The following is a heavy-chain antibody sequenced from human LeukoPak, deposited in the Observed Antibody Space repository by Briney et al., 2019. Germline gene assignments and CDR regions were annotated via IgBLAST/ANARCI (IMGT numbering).Heavy chain of an antibody. V-gene: IGHV5-51*01. CDR1: GYTFTGYW. CDR2: IYPGDSDT. J-gene: IGHJ6*03. CDR3: ARADYSNYADYYYYYMDV. Sequence: GESLKISCKGSGYTFTGYWIGWVRPMPGKGLEWMGIIYPGDSDTRYSPSFQGQVTISADKSISTAYLQWSSLKASDTAMYYCARADYSNYADYYYYYMDVWGKGTTVTVSS. D-gene: IGHD4-11*01.